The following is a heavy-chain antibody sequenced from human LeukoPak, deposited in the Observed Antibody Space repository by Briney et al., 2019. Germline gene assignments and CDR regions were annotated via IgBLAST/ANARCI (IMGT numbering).Heavy chain of an antibody. Sequence: GVPLTLPCAASGFPFSSYWMHWVRQAPGEGLVWVSRINSDGYSTRCGHRVKRLLTIPRDNAKNTLYLKMNSLRAGDSAVYFCSSVSRSYDPDYWGQGTLVTVSS. D-gene: IGHD1-26*01. CDR2: INSDGYST. V-gene: IGHV3-74*01. CDR3: SSVSRSYDPDY. J-gene: IGHJ4*02. CDR1: GFPFSSYW.